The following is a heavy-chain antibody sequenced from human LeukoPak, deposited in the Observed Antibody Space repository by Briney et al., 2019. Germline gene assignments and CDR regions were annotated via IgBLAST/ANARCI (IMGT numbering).Heavy chain of an antibody. D-gene: IGHD6-13*01. V-gene: IGHV4-59*01. CDR1: GGSISSYY. J-gene: IGHJ5*02. CDR2: IYYSGST. Sequence: PSETLSLTCTVSGGSISSYYWSWIRQPPGKGLEWIGYIYYSGSTNYNPSLKSRVTISVDMSKNQFSLKLSSVTAADTAVYYCARSIAAAGSRSNWFDPWGQGTLVTVSS. CDR3: ARSIAAAGSRSNWFDP.